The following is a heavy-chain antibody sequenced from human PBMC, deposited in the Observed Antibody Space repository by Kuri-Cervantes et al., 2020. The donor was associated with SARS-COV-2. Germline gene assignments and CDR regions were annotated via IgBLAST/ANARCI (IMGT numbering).Heavy chain of an antibody. V-gene: IGHV5-51*01. Sequence: GESLKISCKGSGYSFTTYWIGWVRQMPGKGLEWMGIIYPGDSDTRYSPSFQGQVTISADKSISTAFLQWSSLKASDTAIYYCARRAYGEQVDHYHMDVWGKGTTVTVSS. D-gene: IGHD4-17*01. CDR1: GYSFTTYW. CDR2: IYPGDSDT. CDR3: ARRAYGEQVDHYHMDV. J-gene: IGHJ6*04.